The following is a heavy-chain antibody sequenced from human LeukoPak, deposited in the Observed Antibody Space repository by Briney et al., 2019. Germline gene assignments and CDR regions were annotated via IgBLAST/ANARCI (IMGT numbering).Heavy chain of an antibody. D-gene: IGHD3-9*01. CDR3: ARSDILTGYDY. J-gene: IGHJ4*02. CDR1: GFTFSSYA. Sequence: GGSLRLSCAASGFTFSSYAMSWVRQAPGRGLEWVSAISGSGGSTYYADSVKGRFTISRDNAKNSLYLQMNSLRAEDTAVYYCARSDILTGYDYWGQGTLVTVSS. V-gene: IGHV3-23*01. CDR2: ISGSGGST.